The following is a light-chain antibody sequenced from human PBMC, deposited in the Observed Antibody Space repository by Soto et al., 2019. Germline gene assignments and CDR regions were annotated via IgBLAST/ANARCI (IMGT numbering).Light chain of an antibody. CDR3: QQYNNWPPWT. J-gene: IGKJ1*01. V-gene: IGKV3-15*01. CDR2: GAS. Sequence: IGFTRSPATLSLSPGERATLSCRASRSVSSYSAWYQQKPGQAPRLLIYGASTRATGIPARFSGSGSGTEFTLTISSLQSEDFAVYYCQQYNNWPPWTFGQGTKVDIK. CDR1: RSVSSY.